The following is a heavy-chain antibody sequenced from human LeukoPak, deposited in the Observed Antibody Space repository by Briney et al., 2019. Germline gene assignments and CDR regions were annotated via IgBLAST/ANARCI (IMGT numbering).Heavy chain of an antibody. D-gene: IGHD3-10*01. CDR3: ARSGSDASPLNWFDP. V-gene: IGHV3-23*01. CDR2: ISGSGDTT. J-gene: IGHJ5*02. CDR1: GFTFSRSS. Sequence: GGFLSLSCAASGFTFSRSSMSWVRLAPGKGPEWVSTISGSGDTTYYADSVRGRFTISRDNSKNTLSLQMNSLRADDTAVYYCARSGSDASPLNWFDPWGQGSLVTVSS.